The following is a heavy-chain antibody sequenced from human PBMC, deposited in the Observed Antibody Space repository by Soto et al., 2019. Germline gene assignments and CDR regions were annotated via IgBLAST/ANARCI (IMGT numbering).Heavy chain of an antibody. J-gene: IGHJ5*02. CDR3: AREQYSNINWFDP. D-gene: IGHD6-6*01. V-gene: IGHV3-21*01. CDR2: ISSSSSYI. CDR1: GFTFSSYS. Sequence: GRSLRLSCAASGFTFSSYSMNWVRQAPGKGLEWVSSISSSSSYIYYADSVKGRFTISRDNAKNSLYLQMNSLRAEDTAVYYCAREQYSNINWFDPWGQGTLVTVSS.